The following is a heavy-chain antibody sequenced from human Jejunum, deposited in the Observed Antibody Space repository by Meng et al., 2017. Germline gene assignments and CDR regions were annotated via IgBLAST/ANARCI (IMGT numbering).Heavy chain of an antibody. CDR1: GGSVSSAGYQ. CDR2: AST. CDR3: ARDHWGSLDY. D-gene: IGHD7-27*01. V-gene: IGHV4-61*08. J-gene: IGHJ4*02. Sequence: QVQLQESGPRLVRSSETLSLICTVSGGSVSSAGYQWGWIRQPPGKGLEWIGYASTNYNPSLKSRVTISLDTSKNQFSLKLSSVTAADTAVYYCARDHWGSLDYWGQGILVTVSS.